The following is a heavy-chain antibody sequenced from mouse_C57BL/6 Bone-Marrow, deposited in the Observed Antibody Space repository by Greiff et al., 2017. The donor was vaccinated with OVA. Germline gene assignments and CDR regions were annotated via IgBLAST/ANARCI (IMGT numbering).Heavy chain of an antibody. V-gene: IGHV1-64*01. J-gene: IGHJ1*03. D-gene: IGHD2-5*01. CDR2: IHPNSGST. CDR1: GYTFTSYW. CDR3: AAYYSNYEYFDV. Sequence: VQLQQPGAELVKPGASVKLSCKASGYTFTSYWMHWVKQRPGQGLEWIGMIHPNSGSTNYNEKFKSKATLTVDKSSSTAYMQLSSLTSEDSAVYYCAAYYSNYEYFDVWGTGTTVTVSS.